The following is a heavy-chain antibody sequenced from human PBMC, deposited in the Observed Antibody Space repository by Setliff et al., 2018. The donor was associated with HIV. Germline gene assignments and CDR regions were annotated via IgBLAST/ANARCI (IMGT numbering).Heavy chain of an antibody. D-gene: IGHD6-19*01. CDR1: GYTFTSYA. CDR3: ARVSRSGWFFDW. J-gene: IGHJ4*02. CDR2: INAGNGNT. V-gene: IGHV1-3*01. Sequence: ASVKVSCKASGYTFTSYAIHWVRQAPGQRLEWMGWINAGNGNTKYSQEFQGRVTITKDTSTSTAYMELRSLRSDDTAVYYCARVSRSGWFFDWWGQGSLVTVSS.